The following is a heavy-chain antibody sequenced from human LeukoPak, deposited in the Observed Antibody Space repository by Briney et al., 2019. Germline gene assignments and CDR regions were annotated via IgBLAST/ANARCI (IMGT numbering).Heavy chain of an antibody. D-gene: IGHD5/OR15-5a*01. CDR2: ITEDGSNK. CDR1: GFTFSSYG. CDR3: APDIGSAAAYSSYGIDV. Sequence: HPGRSLRLSCAASGFTFSSYGMSWVRQAPGKGLEWVANITEDGSNKYYADSVKGRFTISRANAKNSLYLQMNSLRAEDPAVYYCAPDIGSAAAYSSYGIDVSGQGTTVTASS. V-gene: IGHV3-7*01. J-gene: IGHJ6*02.